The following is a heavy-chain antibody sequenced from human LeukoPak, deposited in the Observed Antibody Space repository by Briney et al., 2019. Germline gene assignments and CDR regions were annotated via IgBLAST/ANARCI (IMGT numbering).Heavy chain of an antibody. D-gene: IGHD2-2*01. CDR3: ARESLYCSSTSCYGAAYAYYYYYGMDV. CDR2: IYTSGST. J-gene: IGHJ6*02. CDR1: GGSISSYY. Sequence: SETLSLTCTVSGGSISSYYWSWIRQPAGKGLEWIGRIYTSGSTNYNPSLKSRVTMPVDTSKNQFSLKLSSVTAADTAVYCCARESLYCSSTSCYGAAYAYYYYYGMDVWGQGTTVTVSS. V-gene: IGHV4-4*07.